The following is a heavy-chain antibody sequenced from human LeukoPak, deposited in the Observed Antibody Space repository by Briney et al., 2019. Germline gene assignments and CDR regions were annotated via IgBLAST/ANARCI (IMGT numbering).Heavy chain of an antibody. V-gene: IGHV3-9*01. CDR3: AKDINYSLAVAWN. J-gene: IGHJ4*02. D-gene: IGHD6-19*01. CDR1: GFTFSSYS. Sequence: GGSLRLSCAASGFTFSSYSMNWVRQAPGKGLEWVSGISWNGGSVDYADSVKGRFTISRDNAKNSLYLQMNSLRAEDTALYYCAKDINYSLAVAWNWGQGTLVTVSS. CDR2: ISWNGGSV.